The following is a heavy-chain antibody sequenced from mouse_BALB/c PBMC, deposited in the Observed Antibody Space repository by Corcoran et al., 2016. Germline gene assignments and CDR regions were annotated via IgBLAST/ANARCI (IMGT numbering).Heavy chain of an antibody. CDR2: INPSSGYT. J-gene: IGHJ3*01. Sequence: QVQLQQSAAERARPGASGKMSCKASGYTFTSYTMHWVKQRPGQGLEWIGYINPSSGYTEYNQKFKDKTTLTADKSSSTAYMQLSSLTSEDSAVYYCARELFAYWGQGTLVTVSA. V-gene: IGHV1-4*02. CDR1: GYTFTSYT. CDR3: ARELFAY.